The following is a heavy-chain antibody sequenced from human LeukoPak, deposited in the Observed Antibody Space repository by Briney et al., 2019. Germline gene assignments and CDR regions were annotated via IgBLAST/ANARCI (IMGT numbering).Heavy chain of an antibody. D-gene: IGHD3-22*01. CDR1: GGSFSGYY. J-gene: IGHJ4*02. CDR2: INHSGST. V-gene: IGHV4-34*01. Sequence: SETLYLTCAVYGGSFSGYYWSWIRQPPGKGLEWIGEINHSGSTNYNPSLKSRVTISVDTSKNQFSLKLSSVTAADTAVYYCATLQGGYYDSSGYRYLIGDYWGQGTLVTVSS. CDR3: ATLQGGYYDSSGYRYLIGDY.